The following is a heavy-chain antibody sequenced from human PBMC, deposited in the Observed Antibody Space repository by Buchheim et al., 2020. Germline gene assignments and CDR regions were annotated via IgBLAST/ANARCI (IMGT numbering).Heavy chain of an antibody. V-gene: IGHV1-8*01. J-gene: IGHJ6*03. CDR2: MNPNSGNT. Sequence: QVQLVQSGAEVKKPGASVKVSCKASGYTFTSYDINWVRQATGQGLEWMGWMNPNSGNTVYAQKFQGRVTMTRNTSISPAYMELSCLRSEDTAVYYCARGEVYCRGGSCSNYYYYYMDVWGKGTT. D-gene: IGHD2-15*01. CDR3: ARGEVYCRGGSCSNYYYYYMDV. CDR1: GYTFTSYD.